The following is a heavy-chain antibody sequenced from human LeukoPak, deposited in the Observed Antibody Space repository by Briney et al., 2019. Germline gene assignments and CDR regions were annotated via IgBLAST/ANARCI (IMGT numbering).Heavy chain of an antibody. J-gene: IGHJ4*02. CDR2: INPYSGDT. D-gene: IGHD4-17*01. CDR1: GYSLTGYY. CDR3: ARANGGGAYYPFDY. Sequence: ASVKVSCKASGYSLTGYYIHWVRQAPGQGLEWMGWINPYSGDTDSAQKFQGRVAVTRDTSITTAYMDLSRLTSDDTAVYYCARANGGGAYYPFDYWGQGALVTVSS. V-gene: IGHV1-2*02.